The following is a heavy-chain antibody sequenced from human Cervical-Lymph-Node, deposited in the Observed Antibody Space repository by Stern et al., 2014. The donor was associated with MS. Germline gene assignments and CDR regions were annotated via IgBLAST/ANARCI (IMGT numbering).Heavy chain of an antibody. CDR3: TKDLYSSSSFNGMDV. J-gene: IGHJ6*02. Sequence: QLVQSGGGLVQPGRSLRLSCAASGFTFADYAMHWVRQAPGKGLEWVSTISWSSGTIAYADSVRGRFTISRDHAKNSLYLQMNSLRVEDTALYYCTKDLYSSSSFNGMDVWGQGTTVTVSS. D-gene: IGHD6-6*01. CDR1: GFTFADYA. CDR2: ISWSSGTI. V-gene: IGHV3-9*01.